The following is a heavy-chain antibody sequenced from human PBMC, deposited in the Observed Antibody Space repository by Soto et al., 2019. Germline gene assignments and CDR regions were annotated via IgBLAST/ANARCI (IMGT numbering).Heavy chain of an antibody. CDR3: ASERLRYNWNDFPYYYYGMDV. V-gene: IGHV3-30-3*01. Sequence: QVQLVESGGGVVQPGRSLRLSCAASGFTFSSYAMHWVRQAPGTGLEWVAVISYDGSNKYYADSVKGRFTISRDNSKNTLYLQMNSLRAEDTAVYYCASERLRYNWNDFPYYYYGMDVWGQGTTVTVSS. J-gene: IGHJ6*02. D-gene: IGHD1-1*01. CDR2: ISYDGSNK. CDR1: GFTFSSYA.